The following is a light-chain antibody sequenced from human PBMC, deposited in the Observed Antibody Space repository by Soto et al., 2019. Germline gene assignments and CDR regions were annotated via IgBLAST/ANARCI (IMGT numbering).Light chain of an antibody. Sequence: EIVLTQSPGTLSLSPGERATLSCSASQSVTSSYLAWYQQKPGQAPRLLIYGASSRATGIPDRLSGSGSGTDFTLTISRLEPEDFAVYYCQQYGSSPATFGQGTKVEIK. J-gene: IGKJ1*01. CDR3: QQYGSSPAT. V-gene: IGKV3-20*01. CDR2: GAS. CDR1: QSVTSSY.